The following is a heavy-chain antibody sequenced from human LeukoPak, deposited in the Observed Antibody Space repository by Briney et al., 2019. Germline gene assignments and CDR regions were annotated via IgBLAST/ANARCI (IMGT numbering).Heavy chain of an antibody. Sequence: GGSLRLSCAASGFTFSSYEMNWVRQAPGKGLEWVSYISTSGSTIYYADSVKGRFTISRVNAKNSLYLQMNSLRAEDTAVYYCARGTAAVGSGDYWGQGTLVTVSS. CDR1: GFTFSSYE. J-gene: IGHJ4*02. CDR2: ISTSGSTI. CDR3: ARGTAAVGSGDY. D-gene: IGHD6-13*01. V-gene: IGHV3-48*03.